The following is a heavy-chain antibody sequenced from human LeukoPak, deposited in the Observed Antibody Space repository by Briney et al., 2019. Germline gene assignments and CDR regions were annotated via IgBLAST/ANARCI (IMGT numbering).Heavy chain of an antibody. Sequence: ASVKVSCKVSGYTLTELSVHWVREAPGEGRGWMGGFYPEDGETIYAQKFQGRVTMTEDTSTDTAYMELSSLRSEDTAVYYCATGCISSTSCYTGMIPKQAYYYYGMDVWGQGTTVTVSS. J-gene: IGHJ6*02. CDR3: ATGCISSTSCYTGMIPKQAYYYYGMDV. CDR2: FYPEDGET. CDR1: GYTLTELS. D-gene: IGHD2-2*02. V-gene: IGHV1-24*01.